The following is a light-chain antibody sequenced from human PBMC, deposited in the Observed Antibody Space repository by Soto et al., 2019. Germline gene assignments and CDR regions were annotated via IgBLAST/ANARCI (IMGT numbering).Light chain of an antibody. CDR2: EVS. CDR1: SSDVGGYNY. J-gene: IGLJ7*01. Sequence: QSALTQPPSASGSPGQSVTISCTGTSSDVGGYNYVSWYQQHPGKAPKLMIYEVSKRPSGVPDRFSASKSGNTASLTVSGLQAEDEDDYYCSSYAGSNNVVFGGGTQLTVL. CDR3: SSYAGSNNVV. V-gene: IGLV2-8*01.